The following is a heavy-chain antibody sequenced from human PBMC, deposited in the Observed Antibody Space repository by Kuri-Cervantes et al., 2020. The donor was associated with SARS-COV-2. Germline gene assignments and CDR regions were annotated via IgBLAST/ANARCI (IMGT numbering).Heavy chain of an antibody. J-gene: IGHJ4*02. CDR3: ARDWNDYGYY. V-gene: IGHV4-4*07. CDR1: GDSVSGYF. CDR2: IFTIGST. D-gene: IGHD4-17*01. Sequence: GSLRLSCAASGDSVSGYFWSWIRQPADKGLEWIGRIFTIGSTNYNPSLESRVTMSVDTSKNQVSLRLTSVTAADTAIYYCARDWNDYGYYWGQGILVTVSS.